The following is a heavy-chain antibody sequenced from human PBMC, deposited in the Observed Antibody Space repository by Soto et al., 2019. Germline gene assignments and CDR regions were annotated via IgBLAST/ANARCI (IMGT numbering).Heavy chain of an antibody. CDR3: ARKKGRYCSSTSCYGGSYYYYMDV. D-gene: IGHD2-2*01. CDR2: INHSGST. Sequence: SETLSLTCAVYGGSFSGYYWSWIRQPPGKGLEWIGEINHSGSTNYNPSLKSRVTISVDTSKNQFSLKLSSVTAADTAVYYCARKKGRYCSSTSCYGGSYYYYMDVWGKGTTVTVSS. J-gene: IGHJ6*03. CDR1: GGSFSGYY. V-gene: IGHV4-34*01.